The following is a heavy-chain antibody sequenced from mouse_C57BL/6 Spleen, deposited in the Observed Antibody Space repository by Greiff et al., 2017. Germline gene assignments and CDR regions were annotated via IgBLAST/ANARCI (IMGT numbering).Heavy chain of an antibody. D-gene: IGHD3-3*01. CDR1: GYSITSGYY. CDR2: ISYDGSN. J-gene: IGHJ2*01. V-gene: IGHV3-6*01. CDR3: ARDQGGTDY. Sequence: EVQLLEPGPGLVKPSHSLSLTCSVTGYSITSGYYWNWIRQFPGNKLEWMGYISYDGSNNYNPSLKNRISTTRDASKNQCFLKLNSVTTEDTATYYCARDQGGTDYWGQGTTLTVSS.